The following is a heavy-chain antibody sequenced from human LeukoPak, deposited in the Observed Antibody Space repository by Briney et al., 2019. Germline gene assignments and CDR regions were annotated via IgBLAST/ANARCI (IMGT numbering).Heavy chain of an antibody. CDR2: ISGSGGST. Sequence: GGSLRLSCAASGFTFSSYGMSWVRQAPGKGLEWVSAISGSGGSTYYADSVKGRFTISRDNSKNTLYLQMNSLRAEDTAVYYCAKARYSSSWYGGFFDYWGQGTLVTVSS. CDR3: AKARYSSSWYGGFFDY. J-gene: IGHJ4*02. D-gene: IGHD6-13*01. CDR1: GFTFSSYG. V-gene: IGHV3-23*01.